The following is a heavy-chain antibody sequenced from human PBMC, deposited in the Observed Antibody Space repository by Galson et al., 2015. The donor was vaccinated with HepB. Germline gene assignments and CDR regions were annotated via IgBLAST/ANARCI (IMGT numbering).Heavy chain of an antibody. J-gene: IGHJ4*02. Sequence: PALVKPTQTLTLTCTFSGFSLSTSGVGVGWIRQPPGKALEWLALIYWDDDKRYSPSLKSRLTITKDTSKNQVVLTMTNMDPVDTATYYCAHRRPPERNPLYYGSGSYYTFDYWGQGTLVTVSS. CDR3: AHRRPPERNPLYYGSGSYYTFDY. CDR2: IYWDDDK. D-gene: IGHD3-10*01. CDR1: GFSLSTSGVG. V-gene: IGHV2-5*02.